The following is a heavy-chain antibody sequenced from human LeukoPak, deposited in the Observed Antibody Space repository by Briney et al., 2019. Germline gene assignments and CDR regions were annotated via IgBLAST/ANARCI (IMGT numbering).Heavy chain of an antibody. CDR3: AREYSGYDWGQFDY. CDR1: GYTFTSYG. CDR2: ISAYNGNT. Sequence: ASVKVSCKASGYTFTSYGISWVRQAPGQGLEWMGWISAYNGNTNYAQKLQGRVTMTTDTSTSTAYMELRSLRSDDTAGYYCAREYSGYDWGQFDYWGQGTLVTVSS. D-gene: IGHD5-12*01. V-gene: IGHV1-18*01. J-gene: IGHJ4*02.